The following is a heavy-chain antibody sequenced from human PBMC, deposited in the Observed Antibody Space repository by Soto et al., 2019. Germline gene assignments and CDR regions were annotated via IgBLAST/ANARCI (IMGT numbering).Heavy chain of an antibody. CDR3: AKSVAGTMD. Sequence: SETLSLTCTVSGGSISRSSNYWGWIRQPPGKGLEWIGSIFYSGSTYYNPSLKSRVTISVDTSKNQFSLKLSSVTAADTAVYYCAKSVAGTMDWGQGTLVTVSS. D-gene: IGHD6-19*01. J-gene: IGHJ4*02. CDR2: IFYSGST. CDR1: GGSISRSSNY. V-gene: IGHV4-39*01.